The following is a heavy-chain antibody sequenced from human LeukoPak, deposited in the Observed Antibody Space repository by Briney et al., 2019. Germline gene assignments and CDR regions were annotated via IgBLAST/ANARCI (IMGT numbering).Heavy chain of an antibody. CDR2: IKQDGSEK. CDR3: AKNSGSHLWDYFDY. D-gene: IGHD1-26*01. J-gene: IGHJ4*02. CDR1: GFTFSSYW. V-gene: IGHV3-7*01. Sequence: GGSLRLSCAASGFTFSSYWMSWVRQAPGKGLEWVANIKQDGSEKYYVDSVKGRFTISRDNAKNSLYLQMNSLRAEDTAVYYCAKNSGSHLWDYFDYWGQGTLVTVSS.